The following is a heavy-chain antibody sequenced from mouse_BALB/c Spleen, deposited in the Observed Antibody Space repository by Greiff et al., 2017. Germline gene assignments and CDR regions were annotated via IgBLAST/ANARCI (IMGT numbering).Heavy chain of an antibody. Sequence: EVMLVESGGGLVKPGGSLKLSCAASGFAFSSYDMSWVRQTPEKRLEWVAYISSGGGSTYYPDTVKGRFTISRDNAKNTLYLQMSSLKSEDTAMYYCARHRDGFDYWGQGTTLTVSS. D-gene: IGHD3-3*01. V-gene: IGHV5-12-1*01. CDR1: GFAFSSYD. CDR3: ARHRDGFDY. CDR2: ISSGGGST. J-gene: IGHJ2*01.